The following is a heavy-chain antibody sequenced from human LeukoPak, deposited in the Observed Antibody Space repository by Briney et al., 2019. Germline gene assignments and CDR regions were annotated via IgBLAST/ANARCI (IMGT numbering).Heavy chain of an antibody. J-gene: IGHJ4*02. Sequence: GGSLRLSCAASGFTFSSYAMTWVRQAPGQGLEWVSSITDSGGSTYYADSVKGRFTISRDNSKNTLYLQMNSLRAEDTAVYYCATAWQYCDYWGQRTLVTVSS. V-gene: IGHV3-23*01. D-gene: IGHD5-12*01. CDR2: ITDSGGST. CDR3: ATAWQYCDY. CDR1: GFTFSSYA.